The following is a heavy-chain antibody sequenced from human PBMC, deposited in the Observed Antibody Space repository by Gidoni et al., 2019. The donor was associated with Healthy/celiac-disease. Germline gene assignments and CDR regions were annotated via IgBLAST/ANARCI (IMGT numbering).Heavy chain of an antibody. J-gene: IGHJ6*02. V-gene: IGHV1-3*01. CDR2: IKAGNGNT. CDR3: ARGPSRYCSGGSCYQQGYYGMDV. CDR1: GYTFTSYA. D-gene: IGHD2-15*01. Sequence: QVQLVQSGAEVKKPGASVKVSCKASGYTFTSYAMHWVRQAPGQRLEWMGWIKAGNGNTKYSQKFQGRVTITRDTSASTAYMELSSLRSEDTAVYYCARGPSRYCSGGSCYQQGYYGMDVWGQGTTVTVSS.